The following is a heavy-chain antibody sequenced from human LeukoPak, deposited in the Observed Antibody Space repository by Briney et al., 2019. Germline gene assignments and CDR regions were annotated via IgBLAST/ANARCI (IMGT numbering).Heavy chain of an antibody. J-gene: IGHJ5*02. CDR2: IFYSGST. Sequence: PSETLSLTCTVSGGSISGYYWSWIRQPPGKGLEWIGYIFYSGSTNYNPSLKSRVTISVDTSKNQFSLKLSSVTAADTAVYYCARGGGEFDPWGQGTLVTVSS. CDR3: ARGGGEFDP. CDR1: GGSISGYY. D-gene: IGHD3-16*01. V-gene: IGHV4-59*01.